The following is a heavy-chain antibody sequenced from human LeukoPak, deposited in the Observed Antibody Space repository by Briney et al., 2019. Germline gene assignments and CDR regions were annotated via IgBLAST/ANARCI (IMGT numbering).Heavy chain of an antibody. CDR2: INHSGST. Sequence: SETLSLTCAVYGGSFSGYYWSWIRQPPGKGLEWIGEINHSGSTNYNPSLKSRVTIPVDTSKNQFSLKLSSVTAADTAVYYCAKVVVEADAFDIWGQGTMVTVSS. CDR1: GGSFSGYY. V-gene: IGHV4-34*01. D-gene: IGHD2-2*01. J-gene: IGHJ3*02. CDR3: AKVVVEADAFDI.